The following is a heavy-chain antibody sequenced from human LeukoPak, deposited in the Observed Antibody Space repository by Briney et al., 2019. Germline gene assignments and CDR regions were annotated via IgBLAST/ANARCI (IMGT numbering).Heavy chain of an antibody. CDR1: GYTFTGYY. CDR2: INPNSGGT. CDR3: AREGGVRGVTTALGY. J-gene: IGHJ4*02. Sequence: ASVKVSCKASGYTFTGYYMHWVRQAPGQGLEWMGWINPNSGGTNYAQKFQGRVTMTRDTSISTAYMELSRLRSDDTAVYYCAREGGVRGVTTALGYWGQGTLVTVSS. V-gene: IGHV1-2*02. D-gene: IGHD3-10*01.